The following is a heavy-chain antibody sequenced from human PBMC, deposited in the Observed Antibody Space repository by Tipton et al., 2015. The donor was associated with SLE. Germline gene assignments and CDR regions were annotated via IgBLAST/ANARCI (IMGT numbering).Heavy chain of an antibody. D-gene: IGHD6-13*01. CDR3: ARGGTAAALDY. Sequence: SLRLSCAASGFTFSTYWMHWARHAPGKGLVWVSHIKSDVTNTKYADSVKGRFTISRDNAKNTLYLQMNSLRAEDTAVYYCARGGTAAALDYWGQGTLVTVSS. CDR1: GFTFSTYW. J-gene: IGHJ4*02. V-gene: IGHV3-74*01. CDR2: IKSDVTNT.